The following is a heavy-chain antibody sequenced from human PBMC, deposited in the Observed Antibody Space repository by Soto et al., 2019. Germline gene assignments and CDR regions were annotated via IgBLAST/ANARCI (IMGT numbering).Heavy chain of an antibody. Sequence: EVQLVESGGGLVRPGGSLRLSCEASGFIFGNYSINWVRQAPGKGLEWVSSISSRSNFIYYADSLRGRVTISRDNTQNSLHLQMNSLRVEDTAIYYCARVQKLYGNSVYYYGMDVWGQGTTVTVSS. CDR1: GFIFGNYS. CDR2: ISSRSNFI. V-gene: IGHV3-21*01. CDR3: ARVQKLYGNSVYYYGMDV. D-gene: IGHD2-8*01. J-gene: IGHJ6*02.